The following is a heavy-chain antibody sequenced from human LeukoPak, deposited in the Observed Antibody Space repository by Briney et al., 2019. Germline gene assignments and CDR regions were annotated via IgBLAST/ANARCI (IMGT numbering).Heavy chain of an antibody. V-gene: IGHV1-69*01. CDR1: GGTFSSYA. CDR3: ARPSRYCSSTSCLYFDY. D-gene: IGHD2-2*01. CDR2: IIPIFGTA. J-gene: IGHJ4*02. Sequence: SVKVSCKASGGTFSSYAISWVRQTPGQGLEWMGGIIPIFGTANYAQKFQGRVTITADESTSTAYMELSSLRSEDTAVYYCARPSRYCSSTSCLYFDYWGQGTLVTVSS.